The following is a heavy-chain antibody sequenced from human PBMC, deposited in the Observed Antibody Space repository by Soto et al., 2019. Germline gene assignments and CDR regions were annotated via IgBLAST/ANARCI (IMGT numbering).Heavy chain of an antibody. V-gene: IGHV1-46*01. CDR1: GDTFTSHY. CDR2: INPSGGST. J-gene: IGHJ6*02. CDR3: ARNQNFYFYGMDV. Sequence: VKVSCNASGDTFTSHYMHWVRQAPGQGLEWMGIINPSGGSTTYAQKFQGRITMTRDTSTSTVYMELSSLRSEDTAVYYCARNQNFYFYGMDVWCQGTTATVSS.